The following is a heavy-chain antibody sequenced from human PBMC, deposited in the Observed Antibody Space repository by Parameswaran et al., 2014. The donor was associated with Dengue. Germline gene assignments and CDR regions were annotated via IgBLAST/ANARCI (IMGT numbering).Heavy chain of an antibody. D-gene: IGHD5-12*01. CDR3: ARLWKRGGYSGYDSRLPLDY. CDR2: INAGNGNT. J-gene: IGHJ4*02. V-gene: IGHV1-3*01. Sequence: WVRQAPGQRLEWMGWINAGNGNTKYSQKFQGRVTITRDTSASTAYMELSSLRSEDTAVYYCARLWKRGGYSGYDSRLPLDYWGQGTLVTVSS.